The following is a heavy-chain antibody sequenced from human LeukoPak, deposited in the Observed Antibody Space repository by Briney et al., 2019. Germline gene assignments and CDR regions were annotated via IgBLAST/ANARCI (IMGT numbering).Heavy chain of an antibody. CDR2: IYYSESA. Sequence: PSETQSLTCTVSGDSVSSYYWSWIRQPPGKRLEWIGCIYYSESATYNPSLKSRVTISLDTSKNQFFLKLSSVTAADTAVYYCARKRPFDLWGQGTLVTVSS. CDR3: ARKRPFDL. D-gene: IGHD3-9*01. V-gene: IGHV4-59*02. J-gene: IGHJ4*02. CDR1: GDSVSSYY.